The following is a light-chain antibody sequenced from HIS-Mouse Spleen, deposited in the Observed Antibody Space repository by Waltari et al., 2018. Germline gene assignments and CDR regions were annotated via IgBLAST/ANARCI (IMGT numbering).Light chain of an antibody. J-gene: IGLJ2*01. CDR2: EGS. V-gene: IGLV2-23*01. Sequence: QSALTQPASVSGSPGQSITISCTGTSSDVGSYNLVSWYQQHPGKAPKLMIYEGSKRTSGVSNRFSGYKSGNTASLTISGLQAEDEADYYCCSYAGSSTYVVFGGGTKLTVL. CDR3: CSYAGSSTYVV. CDR1: SSDVGSYNL.